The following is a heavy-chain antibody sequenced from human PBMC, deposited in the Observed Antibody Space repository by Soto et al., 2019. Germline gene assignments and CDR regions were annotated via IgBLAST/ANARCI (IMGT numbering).Heavy chain of an antibody. V-gene: IGHV4-59*08. Sequence: QVQLQESGPGLVKPSETLSLTCTVSGGSISSYYWSWIRQPPGKGLEWIGYIYYSGSTNYNPSLMSRVTISVATGNNLCSSRLNSMSAAVTAVYYCVRHNYGSGSTDFDYWGQGTLVTVSS. J-gene: IGHJ4*02. D-gene: IGHD3-10*01. CDR3: VRHNYGSGSTDFDY. CDR1: GGSISSYY. CDR2: IYYSGST.